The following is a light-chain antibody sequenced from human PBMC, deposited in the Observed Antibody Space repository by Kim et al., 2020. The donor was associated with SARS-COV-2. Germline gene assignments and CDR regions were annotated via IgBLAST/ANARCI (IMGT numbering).Light chain of an antibody. V-gene: IGKV3-11*01. CDR3: QQRSNWPPYT. J-gene: IGKJ2*01. Sequence: LTQGERATRSCRASQSVSSYLAWYQQKPGQAPRLIIYDASNRATGIPARFSGSGSGTDFTLTISSLEPEDFAVYYCQQRSNWPPYTFGQGTKLEI. CDR2: DAS. CDR1: QSVSSY.